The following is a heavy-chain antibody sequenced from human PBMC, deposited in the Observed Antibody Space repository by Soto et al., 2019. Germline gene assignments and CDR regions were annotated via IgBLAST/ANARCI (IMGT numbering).Heavy chain of an antibody. CDR1: GFTFSSYA. Sequence: EVQLLESGGGLVQPGGSLRLSCAASGFTFSSYAMSWVRQAPGKGLEWVSAISGSGGSTYYADSVKGRFTSSSDNAKNTLYLQMNSLRAEDTAVYYGAKDGKIYCGGDCYSDYFDYWGQGTLVTVSS. V-gene: IGHV3-23*01. J-gene: IGHJ4*02. CDR2: ISGSGGST. D-gene: IGHD2-21*02. CDR3: AKDGKIYCGGDCYSDYFDY.